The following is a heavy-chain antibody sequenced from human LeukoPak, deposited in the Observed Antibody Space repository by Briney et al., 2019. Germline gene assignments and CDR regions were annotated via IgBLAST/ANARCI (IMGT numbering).Heavy chain of an antibody. V-gene: IGHV3-48*03. CDR2: ISSSGSTI. CDR1: GFTFSSYE. CDR3: ARSRDYVWGSYRYRGAFDI. D-gene: IGHD3-16*02. J-gene: IGHJ3*02. Sequence: GGSLRLSGAASGFTFSSYEMNWVRQAPGKGLEWVSYISSSGSTIYYADSVKGRFTISRDNAKNSLYLQMNSPRAEDTAVYYCARSRDYVWGSYRYRGAFDIWGQGTMVTVSS.